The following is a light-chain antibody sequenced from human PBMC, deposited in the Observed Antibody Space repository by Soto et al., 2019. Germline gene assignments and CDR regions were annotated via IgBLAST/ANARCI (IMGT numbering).Light chain of an antibody. J-gene: IGKJ5*01. CDR2: VAS. Sequence: DIQMAQSPSSLSASVGDRVTITCRASQAISNYLNWYQQKPGQAPNLLIYVASSLQGGVPSRFSGSGSRTALYRTISSSFPVDFGTYSCQQCHSSATFRQGTRR. CDR1: QAISNY. CDR3: QQCHSSAT. V-gene: IGKV1-39*01.